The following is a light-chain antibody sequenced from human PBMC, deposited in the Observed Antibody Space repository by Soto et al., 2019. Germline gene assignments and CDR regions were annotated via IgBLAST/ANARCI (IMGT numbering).Light chain of an antibody. CDR3: QQYGGSPLIT. CDR2: GAS. J-gene: IGKJ5*01. CDR1: QSVSSDY. V-gene: IGKV3-20*01. Sequence: EVVLTQPPGTLSLSPGERATLSCRAGQSVSSDYLAWYQQKPGQAPRLLIYGASRRATGIPDRFSGSGSGTDFSLTISRLEPEDCAVYYCQQYGGSPLITFGQGTRLEIK.